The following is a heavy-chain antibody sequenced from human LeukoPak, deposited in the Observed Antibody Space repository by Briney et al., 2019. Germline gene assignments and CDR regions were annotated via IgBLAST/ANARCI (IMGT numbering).Heavy chain of an antibody. V-gene: IGHV4-59*01. D-gene: IGHD2-21*02. CDR2: IYSSGDI. Sequence: PSETLSLTCTVSGGSISSYYWSWIRQTPGMGLEWIGYIYSSGDINYNPSLTGRLTMSVDTSNNQVSLKLSSVTAADTAVYFCARQPPNTASFDYWGQGTLVTVSS. CDR3: ARQPPNTASFDY. J-gene: IGHJ4*02. CDR1: GGSISSYY.